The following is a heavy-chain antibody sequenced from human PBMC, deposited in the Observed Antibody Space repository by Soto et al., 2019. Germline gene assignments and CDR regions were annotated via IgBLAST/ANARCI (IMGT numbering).Heavy chain of an antibody. CDR2: ISGSGGST. CDR3: AKISSSQEMATIRFDY. CDR1: GFTFSSYA. D-gene: IGHD5-12*01. V-gene: IGHV3-23*01. Sequence: GGSLRLSCAASGFTFSSYAMSWVRQAPGKGLEWVSAISGSGGSTYYADSVKGRFTISRDNSKNTLYLQMNSLRAEDTAVYYYAKISSSQEMATIRFDYWGQGTLVTVSS. J-gene: IGHJ4*02.